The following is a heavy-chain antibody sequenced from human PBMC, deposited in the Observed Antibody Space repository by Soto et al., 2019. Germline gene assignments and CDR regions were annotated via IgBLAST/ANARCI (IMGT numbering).Heavy chain of an antibody. CDR1: GGSFSGYY. V-gene: IGHV4-34*01. D-gene: IGHD3-22*01. J-gene: IGHJ1*01. Sequence: SETLSLTCAVYGGSFSGYYWSWIRQPPGKGLEWIGEINHSGSTNYNPSLKSRVTISVDTSKNQFSLKLSSVTAADTAVYYCARTYYYDSSGYYRGIRYFQHWGQGTLVTVSS. CDR3: ARTYYYDSSGYYRGIRYFQH. CDR2: INHSGST.